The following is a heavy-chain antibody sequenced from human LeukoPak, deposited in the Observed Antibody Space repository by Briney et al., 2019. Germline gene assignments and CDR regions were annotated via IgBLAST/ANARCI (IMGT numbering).Heavy chain of an antibody. V-gene: IGHV3-33*01. D-gene: IGHD6-13*01. CDR2: IWYDGSNK. Sequence: GGSLGLSCAASGVTFSSYVMHRVRQAPGKGLEWVAVIWYDGSNKYYADSVKGRFTISRDNSKNTLYLQMNSLRAEDTAVYYCARAPLTAAAVDYWGQGTLVTVSS. CDR1: GVTFSSYV. J-gene: IGHJ4*02. CDR3: ARAPLTAAAVDY.